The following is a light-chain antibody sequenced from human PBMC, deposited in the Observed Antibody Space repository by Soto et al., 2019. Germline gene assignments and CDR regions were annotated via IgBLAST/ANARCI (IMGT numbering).Light chain of an antibody. V-gene: IGKV1-5*01. CDR2: DAS. CDR3: QQYNTYGLT. Sequence: DIQMTHSPSTLSASVGDIVSITCRASQSVGNSLAWYQQRPGKAPKLLIFDASTLESGVPSKFSGSGSDTEFTFTISSLQPDDSATYYCQQYNTYGLTFGGGTKVDIK. CDR1: QSVGNS. J-gene: IGKJ4*02.